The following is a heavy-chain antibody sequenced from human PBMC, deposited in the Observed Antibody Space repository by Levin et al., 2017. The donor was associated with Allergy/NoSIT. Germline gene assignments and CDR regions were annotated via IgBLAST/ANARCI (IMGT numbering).Heavy chain of an antibody. CDR1: GFTFSSYA. V-gene: IGHV3-23*01. CDR2: ISGSGGST. J-gene: IGHJ6*02. CDR3: AKDERLYCSGGSCYSTRSYGMDV. Sequence: GESLKISCAASGFTFSSYAMSWVRQAPGKGLEWVSAISGSGGSTYYADSVKGRFTISRDNSKNTLYLQMNSLRAEDTAVYYCAKDERLYCSGGSCYSTRSYGMDVWGQGTTVTVSS. D-gene: IGHD2-15*01.